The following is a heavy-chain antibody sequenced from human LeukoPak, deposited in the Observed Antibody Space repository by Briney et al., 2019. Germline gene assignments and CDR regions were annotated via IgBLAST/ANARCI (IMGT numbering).Heavy chain of an antibody. D-gene: IGHD4-17*01. J-gene: IGHJ5*02. Sequence: ASVKVSCKASGYTFTGYFMHWVRQAPGQGLEWMGWINPNNGGTNYAQKFQGRVTMTRDTSISTAYMELTRLRSDDTAVYYCASHPPSTVTNWYNWFDPRGQGTLVTVSS. CDR2: INPNNGGT. V-gene: IGHV1-2*02. CDR3: ASHPPSTVTNWYNWFDP. CDR1: GYTFTGYF.